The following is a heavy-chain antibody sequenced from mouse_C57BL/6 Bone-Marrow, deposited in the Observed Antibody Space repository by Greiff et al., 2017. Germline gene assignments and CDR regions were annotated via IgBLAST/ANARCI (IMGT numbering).Heavy chain of an antibody. J-gene: IGHJ2*01. CDR3: ARKGSRRDY. CDR1: GFSLTSYA. CDR2: IWTGGGT. Sequence: VKLMESGPGLVAPSQSLSITCTVSGFSLTSYAISWVRQPPGKGLEWLGVIWTGGGTHSNSALKSRLSISKDNSKSQVFLKMNSLQTDDTARYYCARKGSRRDYWGQGTTRTCSS. V-gene: IGHV2-9-1*01. D-gene: IGHD1-1*01.